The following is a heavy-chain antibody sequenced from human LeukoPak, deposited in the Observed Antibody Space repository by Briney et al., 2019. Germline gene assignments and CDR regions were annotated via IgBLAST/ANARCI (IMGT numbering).Heavy chain of an antibody. Sequence: GGSLRLSCAASGFIFISYGMHWVRHAPGKWPEWVAFIRPDGPNNYHAASVKGRSMITRDNSKNTVDLQMNSLRGGDTAMYYCAKEGAASWDVDVWGKGTTVTVSS. J-gene: IGHJ6*04. CDR2: IRPDGPNN. V-gene: IGHV3-30*02. CDR3: AKEGAASWDVDV. D-gene: IGHD1-26*01. CDR1: GFIFISYG.